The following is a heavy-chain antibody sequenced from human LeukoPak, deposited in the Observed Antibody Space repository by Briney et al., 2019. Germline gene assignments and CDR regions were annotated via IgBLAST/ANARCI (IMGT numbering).Heavy chain of an antibody. D-gene: IGHD2-15*01. CDR3: ARERLGYCNGAYCPFDN. J-gene: IGHJ4*02. Sequence: SETLSLTCTVSGGSISSGDYYWTWIRQPAGKGLEWIGRIYTSGGTNYNPSLESRVTISLDTSKNQFSLKLSSVTATDTAVYYCARERLGYCNGAYCPFDNWGQGTLVTVSS. CDR1: GGSISSGDYY. V-gene: IGHV4-61*02. CDR2: IYTSGGT.